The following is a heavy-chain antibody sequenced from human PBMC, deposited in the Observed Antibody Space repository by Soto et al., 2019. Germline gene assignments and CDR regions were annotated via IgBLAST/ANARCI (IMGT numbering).Heavy chain of an antibody. D-gene: IGHD3-3*01. V-gene: IGHV4-34*01. J-gene: IGHJ6*02. CDR3: ARGSRITIFGVVPPGMDV. CDR1: GGSFSGYY. Sequence: SETLSLTCAVYGGSFSGYYWSWIRQPPGKGLEWIGEINHSGSTNYNPSLKSRVTISVDTSKNQFSLKLSSVTAADAAVYYCARGSRITIFGVVPPGMDVWGQGTTVTVSS. CDR2: INHSGST.